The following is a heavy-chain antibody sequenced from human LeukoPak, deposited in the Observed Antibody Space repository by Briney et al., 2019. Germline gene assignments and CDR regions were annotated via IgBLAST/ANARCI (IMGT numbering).Heavy chain of an antibody. CDR2: ISGSGGST. CDR1: GFTFSSYA. J-gene: IGHJ5*02. CDR3: AKSNQYCSGGSCSFDP. Sequence: PGGSLRLSCAASGFTFSSYAMSWVRQAPGKGLEWVSAISGSGGSTYYADSVKGRFTISRDNSKNTLYLQMNSLRAEDTAVYYCAKSNQYCSGGSCSFDPWVQGTLVTVSS. V-gene: IGHV3-23*01. D-gene: IGHD2-15*01.